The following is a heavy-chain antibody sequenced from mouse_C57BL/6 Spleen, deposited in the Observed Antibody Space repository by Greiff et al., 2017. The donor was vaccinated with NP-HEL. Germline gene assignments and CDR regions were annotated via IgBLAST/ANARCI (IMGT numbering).Heavy chain of an antibody. CDR3: ARGLLLRESGIAY. CDR1: GYTFTSYV. V-gene: IGHV1-14*01. Sequence: VQLKQSGPELVKPGASVKMSCKASGYTFTSYVMHWVKQKPGQGLEWIGYIYPYNDGTKYNEKFKGKATLTSDKSSSTAYMELSSLTSEDSAVYYCARGLLLRESGIAYWGQGTLVTVSA. J-gene: IGHJ3*01. CDR2: IYPYNDGT. D-gene: IGHD1-1*01.